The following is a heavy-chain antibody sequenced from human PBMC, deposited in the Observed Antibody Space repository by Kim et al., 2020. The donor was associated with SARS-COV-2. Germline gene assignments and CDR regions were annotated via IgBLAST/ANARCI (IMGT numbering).Heavy chain of an antibody. Sequence: SETLSLTCAVYGGSFSGYYWSWIRQPPGKGLEWIGEINHSGSTNYNPSLKSRVTISVDTSKNQFSLKLSSVTAADTAVYYCGAQIRFVDYWGQGTLVTVSS. CDR1: GGSFSGYY. V-gene: IGHV4-34*01. CDR3: GAQIRFVDY. CDR2: INHSGST. J-gene: IGHJ4*02.